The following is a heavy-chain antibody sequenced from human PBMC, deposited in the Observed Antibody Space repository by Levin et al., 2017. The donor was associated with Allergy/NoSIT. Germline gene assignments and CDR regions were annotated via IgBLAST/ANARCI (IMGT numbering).Heavy chain of an antibody. V-gene: IGHV4-31*03. CDR3: ARDQVAVAGGGGMDV. Sequence: SETLSLTCTVSGGSISSGGYYWSWIRQHPGKGLEWIGYIYYSGSTYYNPSLKSRVTISVDTSKNQFSLKLSSVTAADTAVYYCARDQVAVAGGGGMDVWGQGTTVTVSS. CDR1: GGSISSGGYY. J-gene: IGHJ6*02. D-gene: IGHD6-19*01. CDR2: IYYSGST.